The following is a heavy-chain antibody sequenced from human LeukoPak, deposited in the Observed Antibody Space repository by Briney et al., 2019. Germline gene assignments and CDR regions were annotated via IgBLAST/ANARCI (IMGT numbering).Heavy chain of an antibody. D-gene: IGHD1-26*01. Sequence: GGPLRLACAASGFSFSTYSMNWVRQAPGKGLEWVSYISSSSSTIYYADSVKGRFTISRDNAKNSLYLQMNSLRAEDTAVYYCASPTISRSLDYWGQGTLVTVSS. CDR3: ASPTISRSLDY. CDR2: ISSSSSTI. V-gene: IGHV3-48*01. CDR1: GFSFSTYS. J-gene: IGHJ4*02.